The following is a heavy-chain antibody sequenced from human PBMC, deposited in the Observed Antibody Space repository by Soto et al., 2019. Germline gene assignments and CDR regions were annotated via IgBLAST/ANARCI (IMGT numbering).Heavy chain of an antibody. Sequence: QVQLVQSGAEVKKPGASVKVSCKASGYTFTSYDINWVRQATGQGLEWMGWMNPNSGNTGYAQKFPGXAXMXXNTSISTAYMELSSLRSEDTAVYYCARERSLAADYWGQGTLVTVSS. D-gene: IGHD6-25*01. V-gene: IGHV1-8*01. J-gene: IGHJ4*02. CDR1: GYTFTSYD. CDR2: MNPNSGNT. CDR3: ARERSLAADY.